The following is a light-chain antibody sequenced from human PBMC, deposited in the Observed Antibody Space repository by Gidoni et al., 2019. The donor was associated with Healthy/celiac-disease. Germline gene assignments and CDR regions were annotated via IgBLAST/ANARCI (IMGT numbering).Light chain of an antibody. CDR2: EAS. J-gene: IGKJ5*01. V-gene: IGKV3-15*01. CDR3: QQYNNWLST. Sequence: IVMTSSPAPLPSSPGEITTLSCRASQNVNSNLAWYQQKPGQAPRLLIYEASTRATGIPARFSGSGSGTEFTLTISSLQSEDFAVYYCQQYNNWLSTFXHXTQLEIK. CDR1: QNVNSN.